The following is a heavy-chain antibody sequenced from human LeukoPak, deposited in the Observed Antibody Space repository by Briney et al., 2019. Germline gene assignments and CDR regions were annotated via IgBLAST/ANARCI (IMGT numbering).Heavy chain of an antibody. J-gene: IGHJ4*02. CDR1: GYSFSNYS. CDR3: AIPPGYCGNDCSFDH. CDR2: IYPGEYAT. D-gene: IGHD2-21*02. Sequence: KFGESLKISCEGSGYSFSNYSIGWVRQMPGKGLEWMGIIYPGEYATRYSPSFQGLVTISVGKSISTAYLQWSSLKASDTAMYYCAIPPGYCGNDCSFDHWGQGTLVTVSS. V-gene: IGHV5-51*01.